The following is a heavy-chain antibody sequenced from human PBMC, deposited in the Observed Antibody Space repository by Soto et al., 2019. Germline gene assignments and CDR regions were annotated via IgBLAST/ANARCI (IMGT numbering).Heavy chain of an antibody. D-gene: IGHD2-2*01. CDR1: GGTFSSYA. J-gene: IGHJ6*02. CDR3: ARSQGSSTSLEIYYYYYYGMDV. CDR2: IIPISDTT. V-gene: IGHV1-69*01. Sequence: QVQLVQSGAEVKKPGSSVKVSCKASGGTFSSYAISWVRQAPGQGLEWMGGIIPISDTTNYAQNFQGRVTITADESTSTAYMELSSLRSEDTAVYYWARSQGSSTSLEIYYYYYYGMDVWGQGTTVTVSS.